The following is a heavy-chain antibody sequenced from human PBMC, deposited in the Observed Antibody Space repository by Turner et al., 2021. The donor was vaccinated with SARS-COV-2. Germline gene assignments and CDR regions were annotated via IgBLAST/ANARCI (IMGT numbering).Heavy chain of an antibody. J-gene: IGHJ4*02. CDR1: GFTLSNYW. V-gene: IGHV3-7*03. CDR3: AGSGGWLLDL. CDR2: IREDGSEK. Sequence: EVQLVETGGDLVQPGGSLSLSCAASGFTLSNYWMSWVRQAPGKGLEWVANIREDGSEKEDVDSVKGRSTISRDNAKNSLYLQMNSLGVEDTAVYYCAGSGGWLLDLWGQGTLVTVSS. D-gene: IGHD6-19*01.